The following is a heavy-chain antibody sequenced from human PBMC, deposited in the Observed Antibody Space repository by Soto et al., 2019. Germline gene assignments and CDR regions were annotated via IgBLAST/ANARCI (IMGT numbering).Heavy chain of an antibody. CDR2: INPESTTI. V-gene: IGHV3-74*01. CDR1: EISPNIYW. J-gene: IGHJ4*02. D-gene: IGHD2-15*01. Sequence: GGSLRLSCTASEISPNIYWMHWARQAPGEGLVWAARINPESTTITYADSVTGRFTISRDYAKDTLDLQMNGLSAEDTALYYCTKDTFGGRDSWGQGTLVTVSS. CDR3: TKDTFGGRDS.